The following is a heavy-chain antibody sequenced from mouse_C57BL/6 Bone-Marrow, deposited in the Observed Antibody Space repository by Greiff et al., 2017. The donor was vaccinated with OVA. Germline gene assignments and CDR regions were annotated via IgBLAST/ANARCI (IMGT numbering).Heavy chain of an antibody. J-gene: IGHJ2*01. Sequence: QVQLQQSGAELAKPGASVKLSCKASGYTFTSYWMHWVKQRPGQGLEWIGYINPSSGYTKYNQKFKDKATVTADKSSSTAYMQLSSLTYEDSAVYYCARNYYGSSYYVDYWGQGTTLTVSS. V-gene: IGHV1-7*01. CDR1: GYTFTSYW. CDR3: ARNYYGSSYYVDY. D-gene: IGHD1-1*01. CDR2: INPSSGYT.